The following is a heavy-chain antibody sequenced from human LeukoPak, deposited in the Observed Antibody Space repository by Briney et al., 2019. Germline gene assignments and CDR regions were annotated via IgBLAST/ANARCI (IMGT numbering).Heavy chain of an antibody. J-gene: IGHJ4*02. D-gene: IGHD4-17*01. Sequence: GGSLRLSCAASGFTFSSYGMHWVRQAPAKGLEWVAFISYDGSNKYYADSVKGRFTISRDNSKNTLYLQMNSLRAEDTAVYYCAREHYGDLYFDYWGQGTLVTVSS. V-gene: IGHV3-30*03. CDR3: AREHYGDLYFDY. CDR1: GFTFSSYG. CDR2: ISYDGSNK.